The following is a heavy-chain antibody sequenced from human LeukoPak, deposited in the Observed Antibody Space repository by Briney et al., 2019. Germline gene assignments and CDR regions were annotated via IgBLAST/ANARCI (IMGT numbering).Heavy chain of an antibody. V-gene: IGHV1-18*01. J-gene: IGHJ5*02. CDR1: GYMFTSYG. D-gene: IGHD2-15*01. CDR2: ISAYNGNT. Sequence: GASVKVSCKASGYMFTSYGITWVRQAPGQGLEWMGWISAYNGNTNYAQNLQGRVTMTTDTSTSTAYMELRSLRSDDTAVYYCARSGTAYRSGGSCYGSKFDPWGQGTLVTVSS. CDR3: ARSGTAYRSGGSCYGSKFDP.